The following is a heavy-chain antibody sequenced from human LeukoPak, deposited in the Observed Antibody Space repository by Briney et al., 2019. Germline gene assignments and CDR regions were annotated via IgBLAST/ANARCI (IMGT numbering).Heavy chain of an antibody. CDR3: ARLGPASSGWPESFDY. CDR1: GFTFSTSA. D-gene: IGHD6-19*01. J-gene: IGHJ4*02. Sequence: GRSLRLSCAASGFTFSTSAMHWVRQAPGKGLEWVANIKRDGSEKYYVDSVKGRFTISRDNAKNSLDLQMNSLRVEDTAVYYCARLGPASSGWPESFDYWGQGTLVTVSS. V-gene: IGHV3-7*03. CDR2: IKRDGSEK.